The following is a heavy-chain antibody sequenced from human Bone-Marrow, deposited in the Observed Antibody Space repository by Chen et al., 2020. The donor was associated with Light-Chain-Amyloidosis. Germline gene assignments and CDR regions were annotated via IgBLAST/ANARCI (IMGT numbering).Heavy chain of an antibody. J-gene: IGHJ3*02. V-gene: IGHV3-23*01. CDR2: ISGSGISI. Sequence: WVRQAPGKGLEWVSAISGSGISIYYADSVKGRFTISRDNSRSMLYLQMNSLSAEDTAIYYCAKQRVDAEKAFDIWGQGTMVTISS. CDR3: AKQRVDAEKAFDI.